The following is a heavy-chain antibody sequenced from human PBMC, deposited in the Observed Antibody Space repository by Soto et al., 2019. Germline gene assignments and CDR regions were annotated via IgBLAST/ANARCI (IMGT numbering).Heavy chain of an antibody. Sequence: XETLSLTCTVAGASMSGFNWSWIRKSAGKGLEWIGRIYATGTTDYNPSLKSRVMMSVDTSKKQFSLKLRSVTAADTAVYYCVRDGTKTLRDWFDHWGQGISVTVSS. J-gene: IGHJ5*02. V-gene: IGHV4-4*07. D-gene: IGHD1-1*01. CDR2: IYATGTT. CDR1: GASMSGFN. CDR3: VRDGTKTLRDWFDH.